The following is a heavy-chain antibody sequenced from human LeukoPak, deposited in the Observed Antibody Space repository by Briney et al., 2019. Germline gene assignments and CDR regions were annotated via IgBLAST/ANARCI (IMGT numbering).Heavy chain of an antibody. J-gene: IGHJ4*02. CDR1: GGSISSSSYY. CDR3: ARLDCSSTSCYTPIDY. V-gene: IGHV4-39*01. Sequence: PSETLSLTCTVSGGSISSSSYYWGWIRQPPGKGLEWIGSIYYSGSTYYNPSLKSRVTISVDTSKNQFSLKLSSVTAADTAVYYCARLDCSSTSCYTPIDYWGXGTLVTVSS. D-gene: IGHD2-2*02. CDR2: IYYSGST.